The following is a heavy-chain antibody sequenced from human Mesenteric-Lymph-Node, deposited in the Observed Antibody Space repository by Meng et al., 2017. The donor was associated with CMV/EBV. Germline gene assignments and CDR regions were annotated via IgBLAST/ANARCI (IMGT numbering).Heavy chain of an antibody. CDR1: GGSISSGSW. CDR3: ARPGPSASIVS. Sequence: TCPVSGGSISSGSWWSWVRQPPGKGPEWMGEISPNGNTNYNPSLKSRVTISVDKSKNQFSLSLNSLTAADTAVYYCARPGPSASIVSWGQGTLVTVSS. J-gene: IGHJ4*02. D-gene: IGHD3-10*01. CDR2: ISPNGNT. V-gene: IGHV4-4*02.